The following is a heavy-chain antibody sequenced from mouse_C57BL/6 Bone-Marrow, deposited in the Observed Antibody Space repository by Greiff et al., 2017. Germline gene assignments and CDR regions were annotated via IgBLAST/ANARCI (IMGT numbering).Heavy chain of an antibody. CDR2: INPGSGGT. V-gene: IGHV1-54*01. Sequence: VQLQQSGAELVRPGTSVKVSCKASGYAFTNYLIEWVKQRPGQGLEWIGAINPGSGGTNYNEKFKGKATLTADKSSSTAYMQLSSLTSEDSAVYFCASLSQAEFAYWGQGTLVTVSA. D-gene: IGHD3-2*02. CDR3: ASLSQAEFAY. CDR1: GYAFTNYL. J-gene: IGHJ3*01.